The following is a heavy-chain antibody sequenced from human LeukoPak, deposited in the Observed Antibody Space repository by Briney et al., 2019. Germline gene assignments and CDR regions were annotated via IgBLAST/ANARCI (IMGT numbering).Heavy chain of an antibody. CDR2: IKQDGSEK. Sequence: GGSLRLSCVASGFTFTSYWMSWVRQAPGKGLEWVANIKQDGSEKYYLDSLEGRFTISRDNAKNSVYLQINRLRAEDTAVYYCAELGITMIGGVWGKGTTVTISS. V-gene: IGHV3-7*01. CDR3: AELGITMIGGV. J-gene: IGHJ6*04. D-gene: IGHD3-10*02. CDR1: GFTFTSYW.